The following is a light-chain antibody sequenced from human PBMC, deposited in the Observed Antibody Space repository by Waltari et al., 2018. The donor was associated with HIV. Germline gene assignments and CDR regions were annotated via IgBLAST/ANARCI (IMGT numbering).Light chain of an antibody. V-gene: IGKV3-15*01. CDR1: HPISTH. CDR3: QHYNNWPPLT. CDR2: GAS. J-gene: IGKJ4*01. Sequence: ISMTQSPAVLSVSPGDGATLSCRASHPISTHLAWYQQKPGQAPRLLVFGASTRASDTPARFYGGGSGTDFTLTISSLQSDDFAVYYCQHYNNWPPLTFGGGTRVEI.